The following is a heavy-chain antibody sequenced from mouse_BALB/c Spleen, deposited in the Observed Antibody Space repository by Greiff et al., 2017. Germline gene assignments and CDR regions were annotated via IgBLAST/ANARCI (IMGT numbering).Heavy chain of an antibody. V-gene: IGHV1S41*01. Sequence: DLVKPGASVKLSCKASGYTFTSYWINWIKQRPGQGLEWIGRIAPGSGSTYYNEMFKGKATLTVDTSSSTDYIQLSSLSSEDSAVYFCARGGGYYYGSSYPYYYAMDYWGQGTSVTVSS. D-gene: IGHD1-1*01. CDR3: ARGGGYYYGSSYPYYYAMDY. J-gene: IGHJ4*01. CDR1: GYTFTSYW. CDR2: IAPGSGST.